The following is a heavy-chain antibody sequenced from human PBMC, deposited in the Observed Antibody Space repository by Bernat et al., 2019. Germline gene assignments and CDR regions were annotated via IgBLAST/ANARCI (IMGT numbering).Heavy chain of an antibody. CDR1: GGSFSGYY. Sequence: QVQLQQWGAGLLKPSETLSLTCAVYGGSFSGYYWSWIRQPPGKGLEWIGEINHSGSTNYNPSLKSRVTISVDTSKNQFSLKLSSVTAADTAVYYCARATMSVSSSGNDYWGQGTLVTVSS. D-gene: IGHD5-12*01. CDR3: ARATMSVSSSGNDY. CDR2: INHSGST. V-gene: IGHV4-34*01. J-gene: IGHJ4*02.